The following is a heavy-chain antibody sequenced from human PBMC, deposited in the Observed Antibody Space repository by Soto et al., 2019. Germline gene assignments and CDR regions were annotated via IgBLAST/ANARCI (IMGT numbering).Heavy chain of an antibody. V-gene: IGHV3-74*01. CDR1: GLTFRNDW. D-gene: IGHD3-16*01. CDR3: AGITQADMIY. Sequence: EVQLVESGGDLIQPGGSLRLSCAVSGLTFRNDWMHWVRQAPGQGLMWVARITDDGTGASYADSVKGRFTISRDNAKDTLYLQMKRLRVDDTAVYYCAGITQADMIYWGQGTVVTVSS. CDR2: ITDDGTGA. J-gene: IGHJ4*02.